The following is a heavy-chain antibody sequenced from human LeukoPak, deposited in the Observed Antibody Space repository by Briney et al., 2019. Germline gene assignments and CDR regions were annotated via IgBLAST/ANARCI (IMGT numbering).Heavy chain of an antibody. Sequence: PGGSLRLSCAASGFTFSSYAMSWVRQAPGKGLEWVSAISGSGGSTYYADSVKGRFTISRDNSKNTLYLQMNSLRAEDTAVYYCAKGVGATGGGGPPIDYWGQGTLVTVSS. J-gene: IGHJ4*02. CDR2: ISGSGGST. V-gene: IGHV3-23*01. D-gene: IGHD1-26*01. CDR3: AKGVGATGGGGPPIDY. CDR1: GFTFSSYA.